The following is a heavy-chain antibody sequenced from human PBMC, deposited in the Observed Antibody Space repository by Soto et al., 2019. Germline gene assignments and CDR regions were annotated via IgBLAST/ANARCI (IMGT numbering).Heavy chain of an antibody. CDR3: ARGAYCSGGSCYVGNDAFDI. Sequence: ASVKVSCKVSGYTLTELSMHWVRQAPGKGLEWMGGFDPEDGETIYAQKFQGRVTMTEDTSTDTAYMELSSLRSEDTAVYYCARGAYCSGGSCYVGNDAFDIWGQGTMVTVSS. J-gene: IGHJ3*02. D-gene: IGHD2-15*01. CDR1: GYTLTELS. V-gene: IGHV1-24*01. CDR2: FDPEDGET.